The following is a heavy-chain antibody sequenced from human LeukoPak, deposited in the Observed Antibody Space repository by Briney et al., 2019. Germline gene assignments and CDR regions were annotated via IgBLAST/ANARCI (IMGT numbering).Heavy chain of an antibody. V-gene: IGHV4-59*01. Sequence: SETLSLTCTVSGASITSYYWSWIRQPPGKGLEWIGYIYYTGITIYSPSLKSRVTMSLDASRTQFSLKVRSVTTADTAVYYCAGGDIITRLDYWGQGTLVPVSS. J-gene: IGHJ4*02. D-gene: IGHD3-10*01. CDR3: AGGDIITRLDY. CDR1: GASITSYY. CDR2: IYYTGIT.